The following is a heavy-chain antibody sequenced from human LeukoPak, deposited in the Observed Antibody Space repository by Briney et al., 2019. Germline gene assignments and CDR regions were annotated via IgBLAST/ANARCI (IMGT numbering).Heavy chain of an antibody. CDR2: IWYDGSNK. J-gene: IGHJ4*02. Sequence: PGGSLRLSCAASGFTFSSYGMHWVRQASGKGLEWVAVIWYDGSNKYYADSVKGRFTISRDNSKNTLYLQMNSLRAEDTAVYYCARGSGSYYRLDYWGQGTLVTVSS. D-gene: IGHD1-26*01. CDR1: GFTFSSYG. V-gene: IGHV3-33*01. CDR3: ARGSGSYYRLDY.